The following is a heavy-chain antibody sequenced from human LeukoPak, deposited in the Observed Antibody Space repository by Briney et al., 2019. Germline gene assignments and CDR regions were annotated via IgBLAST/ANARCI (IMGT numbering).Heavy chain of an antibody. J-gene: IGHJ4*02. CDR1: GGSISSGGYY. D-gene: IGHD3-10*01. V-gene: IGHV4-31*03. CDR3: ARGDYYGPPNPIDY. Sequence: SETLSLTCTVSGGSISSGGYYWSWIRQHPGKGLEWIGYIYYCGSTYYNPSLKSRVTISVDTSKNQFSLKLSSVTAADTAVYYCARGDYYGPPNPIDYWGQGTLVTVSS. CDR2: IYYCGST.